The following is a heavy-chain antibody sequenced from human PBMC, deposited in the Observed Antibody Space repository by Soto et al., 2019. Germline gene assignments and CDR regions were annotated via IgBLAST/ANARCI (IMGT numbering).Heavy chain of an antibody. CDR3: ARERPDGARLDP. Sequence: QVQLQESGPGLVKPSQTLSLTCTVSGGSISSGDYYWSWIRQPPGKGLEWIGYIYYSGSTYYNPSLESRVTIAVDTSKDQFSLKLSSVTAADTAVYYCARERPDGARLDPWGQGTLVTVSS. CDR1: GGSISSGDYY. CDR2: IYYSGST. V-gene: IGHV4-30-4*01. J-gene: IGHJ5*02. D-gene: IGHD6-6*01.